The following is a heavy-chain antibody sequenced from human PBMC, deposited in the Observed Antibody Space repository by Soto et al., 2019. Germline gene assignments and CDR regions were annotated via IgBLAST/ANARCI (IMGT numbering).Heavy chain of an antibody. D-gene: IGHD6-13*01. Sequence: EEQVLESGGGLVQPGGSLRLSCAASGFTFKTYVMSWVRQAPGTGLEWVASISGSGANRYFADSVKGRFNISRDNSNNTQDLQTDSLRAEDTAIYYCATRGNISTRNICYYYYMDVWGKGTTVIVSS. CDR3: ATRGNISTRNICYYYYMDV. CDR2: ISGSGANR. J-gene: IGHJ6*03. CDR1: GFTFKTYV. V-gene: IGHV3-23*01.